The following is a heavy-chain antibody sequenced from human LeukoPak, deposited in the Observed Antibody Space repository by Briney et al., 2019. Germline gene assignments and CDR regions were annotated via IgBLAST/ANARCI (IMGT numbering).Heavy chain of an antibody. J-gene: IGHJ6*03. CDR2: IYTSGST. CDR1: GGSISSYY. CDR3: ARGDIVVVPAAIRGDYYYYYMDV. D-gene: IGHD2-2*02. Sequence: SETLSLTCTVSGGSISSYYWSWIRQPAGKGLEGIGRIYTSGSTNYNPSLKSRVTMSVDTSKHQFSLKLSSVTAADTAVYYCARGDIVVVPAAIRGDYYYYYMDVWGKGTTVTVSS. V-gene: IGHV4-4*07.